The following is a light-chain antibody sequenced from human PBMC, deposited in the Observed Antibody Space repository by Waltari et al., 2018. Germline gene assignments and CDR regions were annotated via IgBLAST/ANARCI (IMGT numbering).Light chain of an antibody. V-gene: IGKV3-20*01. J-gene: IGKJ4*01. CDR2: GAS. CDR3: QQYDITPLA. Sequence: EIVLTQSPGTLSLSPGERATLSCRAIQTVRTTYLAWYQQKPGQAPTLLIYGASSRATGIPDRFRGGAPGIDFSLTISRLEPEDFAVYSCQQYDITPLAFGGGTKVKIK. CDR1: QTVRTTY.